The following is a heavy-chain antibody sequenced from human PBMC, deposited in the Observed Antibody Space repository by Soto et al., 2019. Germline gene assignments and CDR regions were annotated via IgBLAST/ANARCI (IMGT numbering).Heavy chain of an antibody. Sequence: SSETLSLTCSVSSGSISSNSYLWGWIRQPPGKGLGGIGAILYSGDTYYSESLKSRVTMSVDTAKNQFSLKLNSVTAADTAVYYCARQGRNTKIVILRHYATDFWGQGTAVTVSS. CDR3: ARQGRNTKIVILRHYATDF. J-gene: IGHJ6*02. CDR1: SGSISSNSYL. D-gene: IGHD3-22*01. CDR2: ILYSGDT. V-gene: IGHV4-39*01.